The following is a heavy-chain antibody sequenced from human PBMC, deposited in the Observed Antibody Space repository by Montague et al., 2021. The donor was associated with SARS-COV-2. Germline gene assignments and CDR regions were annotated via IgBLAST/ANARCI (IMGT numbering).Heavy chain of an antibody. CDR3: ARTPTRPLSLDS. V-gene: IGHV4-4*07. J-gene: IGHJ4*02. Sequence: SETLSLTCAVSGGSITGFSWSRVRQPAGKGLEWIGRVTTSGTTNYSPSLTSRVTMSVDTSKNQFSLDLNSVTAADTAIYYCARTPTRPLSLDSWGQGTLVTVSS. CDR1: GGSITGFS. D-gene: IGHD6-6*01. CDR2: VTTSGTT.